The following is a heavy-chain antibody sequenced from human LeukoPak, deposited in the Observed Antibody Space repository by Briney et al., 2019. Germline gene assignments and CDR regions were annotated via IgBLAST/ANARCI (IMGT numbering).Heavy chain of an antibody. J-gene: IGHJ4*02. V-gene: IGHV4-39*01. CDR2: IYYSGSP. Sequence: SETLALIRTVSGGPISSSSYYWGWIRQPPGKGVEWVGRIYYSGSPYYNAPLKSRDSICGDTYKNQFSVKMRSVTAADTAVYLCARQINYSYDSSGYSGGYWGQGTLVTVSS. CDR3: ARQINYSYDSSGYSGGY. D-gene: IGHD3-22*01. CDR1: GGPISSSSYY.